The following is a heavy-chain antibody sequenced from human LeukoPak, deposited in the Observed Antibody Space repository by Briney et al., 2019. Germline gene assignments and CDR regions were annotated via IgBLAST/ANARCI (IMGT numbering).Heavy chain of an antibody. CDR3: ARAYYYGSGSYYRRGGIFNY. J-gene: IGHJ4*02. Sequence: SETLSLTCAVSGGSISSGAYSWSWIRQPPGKGLEWIGYIYHSGSTYYNPSLKSRVTISVDTSKNQFSLKLSSVTAADTAVYYCARAYYYGSGSYYRRGGIFNYWGQGTLVTVSS. CDR2: IYHSGST. D-gene: IGHD3-10*01. V-gene: IGHV4-30-4*07. CDR1: GGSISSGAYS.